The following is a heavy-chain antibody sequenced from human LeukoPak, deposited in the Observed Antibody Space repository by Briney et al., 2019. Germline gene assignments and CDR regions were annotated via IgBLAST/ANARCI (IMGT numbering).Heavy chain of an antibody. V-gene: IGHV4-34*01. J-gene: IGHJ3*02. CDR3: AGGPITMIVSGDYAFDI. CDR2: IYYSGST. D-gene: IGHD3-22*01. Sequence: PSETLSLTCAVYGGSFSGYYWSWIRQPPGKGLEWIGSIYYSGSTYYNPSLKSRVTISVDTSKNQFSLKLSSVTAADTAVYYCAGGPITMIVSGDYAFDIWGQGTMVTVSS. CDR1: GGSFSGYY.